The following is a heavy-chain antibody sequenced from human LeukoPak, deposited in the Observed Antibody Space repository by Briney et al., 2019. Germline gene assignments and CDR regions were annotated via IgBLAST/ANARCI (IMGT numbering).Heavy chain of an antibody. CDR1: GGSISSYY. CDR3: ARRSSSWGQIDY. D-gene: IGHD6-13*01. Sequence: PSETLSLTCTVSGGSISSYYWSWIRQPPGKGLEWIGYIYYSGSTNYNPSLKSRVTISVDTSKNQFSLKLSSVTAADTAVYYCARRSSSWGQIDYWGQGTLVTVSS. CDR2: IYYSGST. V-gene: IGHV4-59*12. J-gene: IGHJ4*02.